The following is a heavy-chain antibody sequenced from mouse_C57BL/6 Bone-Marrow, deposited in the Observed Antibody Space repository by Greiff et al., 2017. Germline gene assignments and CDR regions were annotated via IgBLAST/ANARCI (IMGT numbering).Heavy chain of an antibody. Sequence: EVMLVESGGDLVKPGGSLKLSCAASGFTFSSYGMSWVRQTPDKRLEWVATISSGGSYTYYPDSVKRRFTISRDNATNTLYLQMSSLKSEDTAMYYCASKYYGSSYDFWGQGTTLTVSS. V-gene: IGHV5-6*01. CDR2: ISSGGSYT. J-gene: IGHJ2*01. D-gene: IGHD1-1*01. CDR3: ASKYYGSSYDF. CDR1: GFTFSSYG.